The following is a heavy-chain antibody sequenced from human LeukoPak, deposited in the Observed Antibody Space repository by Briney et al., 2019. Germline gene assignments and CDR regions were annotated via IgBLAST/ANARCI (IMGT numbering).Heavy chain of an antibody. D-gene: IGHD6-13*01. V-gene: IGHV4-4*07. CDR2: TYTSGSS. CDR1: GGSISSYY. Sequence: SETLSLTCTVSGGSISSYYWSRIRQPAGKGLEWIGRTYTSGSSNYNPSLKSRVTMSVDTSKNQFSLKLSSVTAADTAVYYCARAWSSSPSGGAFDIWGQGTMVTVSS. CDR3: ARAWSSSPSGGAFDI. J-gene: IGHJ3*02.